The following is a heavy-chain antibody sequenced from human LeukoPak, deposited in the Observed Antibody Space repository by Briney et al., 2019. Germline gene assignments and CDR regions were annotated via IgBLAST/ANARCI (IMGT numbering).Heavy chain of an antibody. CDR3: AIGRGYYYDTPFDY. D-gene: IGHD3-22*01. V-gene: IGHV4-59*01. Sequence: PSETLSLTCTVSGGSISSDYWSWIRQPPGKGLEWIGYIYYSGSTDYNPSLKSRVTISVDTSKNQFSLKLSSVTAADTAVYYCAIGRGYYYDTPFDYWGQGTLVTVSS. J-gene: IGHJ4*02. CDR2: IYYSGST. CDR1: GGSISSDY.